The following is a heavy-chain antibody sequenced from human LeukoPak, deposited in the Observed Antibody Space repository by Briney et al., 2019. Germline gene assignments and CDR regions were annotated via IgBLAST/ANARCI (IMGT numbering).Heavy chain of an antibody. D-gene: IGHD3-3*01. CDR1: GFTVSNNY. CDR3: AKAWDSYDFWSGYHPFDY. CDR2: ISGSGGST. V-gene: IGHV3-23*01. J-gene: IGHJ4*02. Sequence: GGSLRLSCAASGFTVSNNYMMWVRQAPGKGLEWVSGISGSGGSTYYADSVKGRFTISRDNSKNTLYLQMNSLRAEDTAVYYCAKAWDSYDFWSGYHPFDYWGQGTLVTVSS.